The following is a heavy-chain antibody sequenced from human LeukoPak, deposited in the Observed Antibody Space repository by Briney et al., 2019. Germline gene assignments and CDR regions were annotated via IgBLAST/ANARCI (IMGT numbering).Heavy chain of an antibody. J-gene: IGHJ4*02. D-gene: IGHD4-17*01. Sequence: GSLRLSCAASGFIFSSYWMHWVRQAPGKGLVWVSRINSDGSTTSYADSVKGRFTISRDNAKNTLYLQMNSLRAEDTAVYYCAREDYGDYHLDYWGQGTLVTVSS. V-gene: IGHV3-74*01. CDR1: GFIFSSYW. CDR2: INSDGSTT. CDR3: AREDYGDYHLDY.